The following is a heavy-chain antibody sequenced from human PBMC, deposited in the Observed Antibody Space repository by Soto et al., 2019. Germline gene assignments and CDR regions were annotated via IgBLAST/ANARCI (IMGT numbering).Heavy chain of an antibody. Sequence: QSGGSLRLSCAASGFTFSSYGMHWVRQAPGKGLEWVAVISYDGSNKYYADSVKGRFTISRDNSKNTLYLQMNSLRAEDTAVYYCANDCSSTSCYRYYYYYGMDVWGQGTTVTVSS. J-gene: IGHJ6*02. V-gene: IGHV3-30*18. CDR3: ANDCSSTSCYRYYYYYGMDV. CDR1: GFTFSSYG. D-gene: IGHD2-2*01. CDR2: ISYDGSNK.